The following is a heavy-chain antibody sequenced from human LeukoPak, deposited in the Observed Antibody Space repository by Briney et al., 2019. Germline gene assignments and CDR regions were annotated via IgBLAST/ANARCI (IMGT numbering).Heavy chain of an antibody. J-gene: IGHJ4*02. V-gene: IGHV1-24*01. Sequence: ASVKVSCKVSGYTLTELSMHWVRQAPGKGLEWMGGFDPEDGETIYAQKFQGRVTMTEDTSTDTAYMELSSLRSEGTAVYYCATGLNSYASGDLDYWGQGTLVTVSS. CDR1: GYTLTELS. CDR2: FDPEDGET. D-gene: IGHD5-18*01. CDR3: ATGLNSYASGDLDY.